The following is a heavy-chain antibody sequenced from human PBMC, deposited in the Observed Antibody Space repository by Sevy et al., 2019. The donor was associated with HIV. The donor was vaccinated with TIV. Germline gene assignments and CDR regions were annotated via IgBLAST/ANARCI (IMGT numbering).Heavy chain of an antibody. J-gene: IGHJ4*02. CDR2: VSYSGAG. CDR3: AIEGTATSFDS. V-gene: IGHV4-4*02. CDR1: GDSFSNSNW. Sequence: SETMSLTCAVSGDSFSNSNWWSWVRQPPGKGLEWSGEVSYSGAGNYNPSLQNRVTISLDKSTNEISRKLSSVTAADTAIYYGAIEGTATSFDSWGQGKLVTVSS. D-gene: IGHD2-21*02.